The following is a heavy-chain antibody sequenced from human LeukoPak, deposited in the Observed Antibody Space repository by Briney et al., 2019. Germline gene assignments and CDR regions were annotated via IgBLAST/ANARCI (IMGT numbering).Heavy chain of an antibody. Sequence: PSETLSLTCTVSGYSISSGYYWGWIRQPPGKGLEWIGSIYHSGSTYYNPSLKSRVTISVDTSKNQFSLKLSSVTAADTAVYYCARDYIGGSSGYYYYMDVWGKGTTVTVSS. CDR1: GYSISSGYY. J-gene: IGHJ6*03. CDR2: IYHSGST. V-gene: IGHV4-38-2*02. D-gene: IGHD1-26*01. CDR3: ARDYIGGSSGYYYYMDV.